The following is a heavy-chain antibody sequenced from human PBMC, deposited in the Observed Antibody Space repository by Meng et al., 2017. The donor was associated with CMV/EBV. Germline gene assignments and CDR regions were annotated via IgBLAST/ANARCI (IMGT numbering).Heavy chain of an antibody. CDR1: GYTFTSYY. CDR3: ARRGPPADPGGLYYYYGMDV. D-gene: IGHD2-2*01. V-gene: IGHV1-46*01. J-gene: IGHJ6*02. Sequence: ASVKVSCKASGYTFTSYYMHWVRQAPGQGLEWMGIINPSGGSTSYAQKFQGRVTMTRDTSTSTVYMELSSLRSEDTAVYYCARRGPPADPGGLYYYYGMDVWGQGTTVTVSS. CDR2: INPSGGST.